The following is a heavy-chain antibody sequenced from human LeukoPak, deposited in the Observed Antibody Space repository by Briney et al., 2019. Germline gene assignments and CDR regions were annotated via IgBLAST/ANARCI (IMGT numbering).Heavy chain of an antibody. CDR2: ISYDGSNK. D-gene: IGHD3-16*01. V-gene: IGHV3-30*18. Sequence: GGSLRLSCAASGFTFSSYGVHWVRQAPGKGLEWVAVISYDGSNKYYADSVKGRFTISRDNSKNTLYLQMNSLRAEDTAVYYCAKDLGGVIDYWGQGTLVTVSS. J-gene: IGHJ4*02. CDR3: AKDLGGVIDY. CDR1: GFTFSSYG.